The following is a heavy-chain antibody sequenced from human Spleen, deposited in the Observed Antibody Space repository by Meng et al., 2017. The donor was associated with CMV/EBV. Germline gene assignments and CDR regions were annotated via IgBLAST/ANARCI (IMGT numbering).Heavy chain of an antibody. CDR1: GFIFSNYA. CDR3: ARDLRYCDSIKCFGEGVVVH. CDR2: ISFDGTYK. Sequence: GESLKISCAASGFIFSNYAMHWVRQAPGKGLEWMAVISFDGTYKYYSDSVKGRFTVSSDTSNNTLYLQANSLRAEDTAVYYCARDLRYCDSIKCFGEGVVVHWGQGTLVTVSS. V-gene: IGHV3-30*04. D-gene: IGHD2/OR15-2a*01. J-gene: IGHJ4*02.